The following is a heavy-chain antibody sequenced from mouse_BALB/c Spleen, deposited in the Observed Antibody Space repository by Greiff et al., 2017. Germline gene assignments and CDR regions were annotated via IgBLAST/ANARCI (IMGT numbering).Heavy chain of an antibody. Sequence: VQLQQSGTVLARPGASVKMSCKASGYTFTSYWMHWVKQRPGQGLEWIGAIYPGNSDTSYNQKFQGKASITADTSSNTAYLQLSSLTSEDTAVYYCARGITTVVAPFDYWGQGTTLTVSS. J-gene: IGHJ2*01. CDR3: ARGITTVVAPFDY. CDR2: IYPGNSDT. V-gene: IGHV1-5*01. D-gene: IGHD1-1*01. CDR1: GYTFTSYW.